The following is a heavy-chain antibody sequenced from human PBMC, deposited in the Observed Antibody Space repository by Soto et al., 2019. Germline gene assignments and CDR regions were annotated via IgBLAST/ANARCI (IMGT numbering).Heavy chain of an antibody. CDR1: GGSVSSGSYY. CDR3: ARVERGEAYYYDSSGYYSH. Sequence: LSLTCTVSGGSVSSGSYYWSWIRQPPGKGLEWIGYIYYSGSTNYNPSLKSRVTISVDTSKNQFSLKLSSVTAADTAVYYCARVERGEAYYYDSSGYYSHWGQGTLVTVSS. D-gene: IGHD3-22*01. CDR2: IYYSGST. V-gene: IGHV4-61*01. J-gene: IGHJ4*02.